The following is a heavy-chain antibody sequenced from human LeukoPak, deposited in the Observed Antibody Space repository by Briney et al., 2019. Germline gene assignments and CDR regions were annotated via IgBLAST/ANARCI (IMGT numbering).Heavy chain of an antibody. CDR1: RGSINTGNYY. Sequence: SETLSLTCTVSRGSINTGNYYWSWIRQPPGKGLEWIGSMHYSGSTYYNPSLKSRVTISVDTSKNQFSLKLSSVTAAATAVYYCARQVGTSQFDYWGQGTLVTVSS. J-gene: IGHJ4*02. CDR2: MHYSGST. D-gene: IGHD2-2*01. V-gene: IGHV4-39*01. CDR3: ARQVGTSQFDY.